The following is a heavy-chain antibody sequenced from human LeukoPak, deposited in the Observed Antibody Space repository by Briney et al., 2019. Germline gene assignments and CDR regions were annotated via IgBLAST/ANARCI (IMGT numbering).Heavy chain of an antibody. Sequence: GESLRLSCAASGFTFSDYYKSWIRQAPGKGREWVSYLSTTRSFTNYADSVKGRFTISRDTAKKSLYLQMNSLRAEDTAVYYCARDLRLTWVGGQGTLVTVYS. CDR3: ARDLRLTWV. J-gene: IGHJ4*02. D-gene: IGHD2-15*01. CDR2: LSTTRSFT. CDR1: GFTFSDYY. V-gene: IGHV3-11*05.